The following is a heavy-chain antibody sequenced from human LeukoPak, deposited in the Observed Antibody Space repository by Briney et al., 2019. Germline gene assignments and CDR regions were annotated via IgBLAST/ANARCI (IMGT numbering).Heavy chain of an antibody. CDR3: ARDWLDTGFGVPGGIYFDY. CDR2: ISSGSNTI. D-gene: IGHD3-3*01. Sequence: PGGSLRLSCAASGFTFSSYEMNWVRQAPGKGLEWVSYISSGSNTIFYADSVKGRFTISRDNAKNSVYLQMNSLRAEDTAVYYCARDWLDTGFGVPGGIYFDYWGQGILVTVSS. CDR1: GFTFSSYE. V-gene: IGHV3-48*03. J-gene: IGHJ4*02.